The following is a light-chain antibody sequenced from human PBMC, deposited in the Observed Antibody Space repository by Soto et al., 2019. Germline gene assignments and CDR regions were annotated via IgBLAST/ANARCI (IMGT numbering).Light chain of an antibody. CDR2: DVS. Sequence: QSALTQPASVSGSPGQSITISCTGTSSDVGGYNYVSWYQQHPDKAPKHMMYDVSNRPSGVSNRFSGSKSGNTASLTISGLQAEDEADYYCSSYTSSSTQVFGTGTKVTVL. CDR1: SSDVGGYNY. V-gene: IGLV2-14*01. CDR3: SSYTSSSTQV. J-gene: IGLJ1*01.